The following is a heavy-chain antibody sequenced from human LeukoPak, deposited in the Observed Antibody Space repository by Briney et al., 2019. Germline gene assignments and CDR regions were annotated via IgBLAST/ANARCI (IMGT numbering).Heavy chain of an antibody. CDR1: GLIFSEYA. CDR2: ISGGGGTT. D-gene: IGHD4-11*01. V-gene: IGHV3-23*01. J-gene: IGHJ5*02. CDR3: AKDRYSNYGNWFDP. Sequence: PGGSLRLSCAASGLIFSEYAMNWVRQAPGKGLEWVSAISGGGGTTHYADSVKGRFAVSRDNSKNILYLQMTNLRHEDTALYYCAKDRYSNYGNWFDPWGQGTQVTVIS.